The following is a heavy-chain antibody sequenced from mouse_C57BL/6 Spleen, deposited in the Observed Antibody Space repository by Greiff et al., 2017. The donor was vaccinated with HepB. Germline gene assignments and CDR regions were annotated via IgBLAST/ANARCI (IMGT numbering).Heavy chain of an antibody. V-gene: IGHV2-2*01. CDR3: ARGGIYYGNGRAMDY. Sequence: QVQLQQSGPGLVQPSQSLSITCTVSGFSLTSYGVHWVRQSPGKGLEWLGVIWSGGSTDYNAAFISRLSISKDNSKSQVFFKMNSLQADDTAIYYCARGGIYYGNGRAMDYWGQGTSVTVSS. J-gene: IGHJ4*01. CDR1: GFSLTSYG. D-gene: IGHD2-1*01. CDR2: IWSGGST.